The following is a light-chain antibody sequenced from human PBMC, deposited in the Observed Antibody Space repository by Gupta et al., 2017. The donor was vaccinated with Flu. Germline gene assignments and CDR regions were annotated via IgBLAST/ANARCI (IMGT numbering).Light chain of an antibody. CDR1: NIGSKS. J-gene: IGLJ3*02. V-gene: IGLV3-21*02. Sequence: SYVLTQPPSVSVAPGQTASITCGGNNIGSKSVLWYQQKPGQAPVLVVYDDSDRPSGIPERFSGSNSWNTATLTISRVEAGDEADYYCQLWDSSGTQGVFGGGTKLTVL. CDR3: QLWDSSGTQGV. CDR2: DDS.